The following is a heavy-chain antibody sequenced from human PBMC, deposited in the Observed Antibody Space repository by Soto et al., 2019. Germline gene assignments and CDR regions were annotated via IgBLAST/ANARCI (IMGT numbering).Heavy chain of an antibody. D-gene: IGHD3-10*01. CDR3: GRGRSGQLVVFY. CDR1: GYTFTGHY. Sequence: QVKLVQSGAEVKKPGASVKVSCKASGYTFTGHYIHWVRQAPGQGPEWMGEIGPASGDTRYAQKFQGRVTMTRDTSITTVYMELSNLSPDDTAVYYCGRGRSGQLVVFYWGQGTPVTVSS. J-gene: IGHJ4*02. CDR2: IGPASGDT. V-gene: IGHV1-2*02.